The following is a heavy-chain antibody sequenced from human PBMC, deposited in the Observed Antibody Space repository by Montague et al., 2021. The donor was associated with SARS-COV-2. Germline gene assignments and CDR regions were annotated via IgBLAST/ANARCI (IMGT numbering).Heavy chain of an antibody. CDR2: TYYRSKWNN. V-gene: IGHV6-1*01. CDR3: ARGVYYDGSGYYSFDY. J-gene: IGHJ4*02. CDR1: GDSVSSYSAA. Sequence: CAISGDSVSSYSAAWNWIRQSPSIGLEWLGRTYYRSKWNNDYALSVKSRITINPDTSRNHSSLQLNSVTPEDTAIYYCARGVYYDGSGYYSFDYWGQGTLVTVSS. D-gene: IGHD3-22*01.